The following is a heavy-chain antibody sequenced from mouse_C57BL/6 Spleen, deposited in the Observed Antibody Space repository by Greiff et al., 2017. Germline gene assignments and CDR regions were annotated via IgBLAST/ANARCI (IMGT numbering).Heavy chain of an antibody. CDR2: ISYDGSN. CDR1: GYSITSGYY. J-gene: IGHJ3*01. CDR3: ASNGAVYYDYDEAGFAD. D-gene: IGHD2-4*01. Sequence: VQLQQSGPGLVQPSQSLSLTCSVTGYSITSGYYWNWIRQFPGNKLEWMGYISYDGSNNYNPSLKNRISTTSDTSKNQFFLKLNSVTTEDAATYYCASNGAVYYDYDEAGFADWGQGTLVTVSA. V-gene: IGHV3-6*01.